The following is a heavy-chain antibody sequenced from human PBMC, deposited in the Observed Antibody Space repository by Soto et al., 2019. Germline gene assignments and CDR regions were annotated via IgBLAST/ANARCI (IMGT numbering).Heavy chain of an antibody. CDR3: ARASYSRSWSLMFDY. CDR1: GFTVSSNY. D-gene: IGHD6-13*01. V-gene: IGHV3-66*01. Sequence: EVQLVESGGGLVQPGGSLRLSCAASGFTVSSNYMSWVRQAPGKGLEWVSVIYSGGSTYYADSVKGRFTISRDNSKNTQYLQMNSLRAEDTAVYYCARASYSRSWSLMFDYWCQGTLVTVS. CDR2: IYSGGST. J-gene: IGHJ4*02.